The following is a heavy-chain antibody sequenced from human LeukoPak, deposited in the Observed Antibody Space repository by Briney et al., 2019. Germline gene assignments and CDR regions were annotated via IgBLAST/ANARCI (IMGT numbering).Heavy chain of an antibody. CDR3: ASSKNRDYYFDY. CDR2: IYHSGST. J-gene: IGHJ4*02. Sequence: SETLSLTCAVSGGSISSGGYSWSWIRQPPGTGLEWIGYIYHSGSTYYNPSLKSRVTISVDRSKNQFSLKLSSVTAADTAVYYCASSKNRDYYFDYWGQGTLVTVPS. D-gene: IGHD1-14*01. CDR1: GGSISSGGYS. V-gene: IGHV4-30-2*01.